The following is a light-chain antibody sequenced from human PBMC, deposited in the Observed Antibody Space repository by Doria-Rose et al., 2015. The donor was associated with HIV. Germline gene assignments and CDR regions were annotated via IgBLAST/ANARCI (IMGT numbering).Light chain of an antibody. CDR1: QSFSSTY. CDR2: DGS. V-gene: IGKV3-20*01. J-gene: IGKJ1*01. Sequence: EIVLTQSPGTLSLSPGERATLSCRASQSFSSTYLAWYQQKPGQAPSLLIYDGSTRATGIPGRFSASGSVTDFTLTINRLEPEDFALYCCHQYGTSWTFGQGTKVEI. CDR3: HQYGTSWT.